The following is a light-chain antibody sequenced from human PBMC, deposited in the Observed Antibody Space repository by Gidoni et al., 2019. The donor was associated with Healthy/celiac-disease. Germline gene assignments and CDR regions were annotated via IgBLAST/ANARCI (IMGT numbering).Light chain of an antibody. J-gene: IGKJ2*01. CDR2: AAS. CDR3: QQSYSTT. V-gene: IGKV1-39*01. Sequence: IQITQSPSSLSASVGDRVTITCRASQSISSYLNWYQQKPGKDPKLLIYAASSLQSGVPSRFSGSGYGTDFTLTISSLQPEDFETYYCQQSYSTTFGQGTKLEIK. CDR1: QSISSY.